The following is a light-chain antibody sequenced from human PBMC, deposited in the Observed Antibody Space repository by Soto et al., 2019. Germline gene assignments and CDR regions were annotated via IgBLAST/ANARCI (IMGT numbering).Light chain of an antibody. V-gene: IGLV2-14*01. CDR3: NSYTSSSTLV. CDR1: SSDVGGYNY. J-gene: IGLJ3*02. Sequence: QSVLTQPASVSGSPGQSITISCTGTSSDVGGYNYVSWYQQHPGKAPKLRIYEVSNRPSGVSNLFSGSKAGNTASRTISGLQAEEEADYYCNSYTSSSTLVFGGGTKLPVL. CDR2: EVS.